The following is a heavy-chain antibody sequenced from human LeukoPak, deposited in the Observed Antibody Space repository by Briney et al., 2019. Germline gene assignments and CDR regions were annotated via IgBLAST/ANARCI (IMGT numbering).Heavy chain of an antibody. D-gene: IGHD3-3*01. J-gene: IGHJ4*02. CDR2: INHSGST. Sequence: SETLSLTCAVYGGSFSGYYWSWIRQPPGKGLEWIGEINHSGSTNYNPSLKSRVTISVDTSKNQFSLKLSSVTAADTAVYYCARGDFWSGSHXTFDYWGQGTLVTVSS. V-gene: IGHV4-34*01. CDR3: ARGDFWSGSHXTFDY. CDR1: GGSFSGYY.